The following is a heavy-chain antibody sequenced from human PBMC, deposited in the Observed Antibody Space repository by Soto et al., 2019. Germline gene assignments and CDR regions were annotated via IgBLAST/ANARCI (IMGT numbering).Heavy chain of an antibody. CDR3: TRGKEYYFDY. Sequence: PGGSLRLSCAASGFIFSNAMSWFRQAPGKGLEWVGFIRSKAYGGTTEYAASVKGRFTISRDDSKSIAYLQMNSLKTEDTAVYYCTRGKEYYFDYWGQGTLVTV. CDR2: IRSKAYGGTT. J-gene: IGHJ4*02. CDR1: GFIFSNA. V-gene: IGHV3-49*03.